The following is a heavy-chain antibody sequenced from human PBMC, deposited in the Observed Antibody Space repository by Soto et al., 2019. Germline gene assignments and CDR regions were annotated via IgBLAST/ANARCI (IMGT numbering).Heavy chain of an antibody. Sequence: GGSLRLSCAASGFTFSDYYMSWIRQAPGKGLEWVSYISSSSSYTNYADSVKGRFTISRDNAKNSLYLQMNSLRAEDTAVYYCARDLIAAADNSWFDPWGQGTLVTVSS. V-gene: IGHV3-11*06. CDR1: GFTFSDYY. CDR2: ISSSSSYT. J-gene: IGHJ5*02. CDR3: ARDLIAAADNSWFDP. D-gene: IGHD6-13*01.